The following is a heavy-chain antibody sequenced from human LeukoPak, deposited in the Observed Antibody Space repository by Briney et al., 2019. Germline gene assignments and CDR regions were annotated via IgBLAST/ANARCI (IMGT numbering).Heavy chain of an antibody. Sequence: SETLSLTCTVSGGSISSSRYYWGWIRQPPGKGLEWIGSIYYSGSTYYNPSLKSRVTISVDTSKNQFSLKLSSVTAADTAVYYCARLIVGATRSFDYWGQGTLVTVPS. CDR3: ARLIVGATRSFDY. CDR1: GGSISSSRYY. CDR2: IYYSGST. D-gene: IGHD1-26*01. V-gene: IGHV4-39*01. J-gene: IGHJ4*02.